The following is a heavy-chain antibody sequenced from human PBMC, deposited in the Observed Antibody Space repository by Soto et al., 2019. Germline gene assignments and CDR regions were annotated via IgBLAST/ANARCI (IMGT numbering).Heavy chain of an antibody. V-gene: IGHV1-69*12. D-gene: IGHD4-17*01. CDR2: ITPIFDAA. CDR3: AKATSLYGAGHWYFDL. J-gene: IGHJ2*01. Sequence: QVQLVQSGAEVKEPGSSVKVSCKASGGTFSNYAINWVRQAPGQGLEWIGGITPIFDAAHYAQKFQGRVTITADESTTTAYMKLRSLRSEDTAVYYCAKATSLYGAGHWYFDLWGRGTLVTVSS. CDR1: GGTFSNYA.